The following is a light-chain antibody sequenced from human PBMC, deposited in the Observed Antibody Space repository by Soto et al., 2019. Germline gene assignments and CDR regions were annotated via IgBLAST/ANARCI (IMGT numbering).Light chain of an antibody. Sequence: EIVWGQSQATLSLSRGGGATLSCRASQSITSNYVAWYQQKPGQAPRLLIFAASRRATGIPDRFSGGGSGTDFSLTISRLEPEDSAVYYCQQYHRPPRAFGQGTKVDIK. CDR1: QSITSNY. J-gene: IGKJ1*01. CDR2: AAS. V-gene: IGKV3-20*01. CDR3: QQYHRPPRA.